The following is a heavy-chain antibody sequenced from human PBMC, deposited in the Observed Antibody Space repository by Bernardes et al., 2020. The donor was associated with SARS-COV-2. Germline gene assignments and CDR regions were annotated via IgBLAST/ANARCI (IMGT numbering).Heavy chain of an antibody. Sequence: GGFLRLSCTGSGFRLDDYILSWFRQAPGTGLVWVGFIKSKAYGGTTEYAASVKGRFTISRDDSKNIAYLQMNSLKTEDTAVYYCNYGDYVSLDYWGQGTLVTVSS. V-gene: IGHV3-49*03. CDR3: NYGDYVSLDY. J-gene: IGHJ4*02. CDR1: GFRLDDYI. D-gene: IGHD4-17*01. CDR2: IKSKAYGGTT.